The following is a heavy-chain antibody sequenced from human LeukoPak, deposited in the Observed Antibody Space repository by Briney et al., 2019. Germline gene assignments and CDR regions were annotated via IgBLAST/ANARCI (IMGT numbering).Heavy chain of an antibody. Sequence: PGGSLRLSCAASGFTFSSYSMRWVRQAPGKGLEWVAVTSYDGSNKYYADSVKGRFTISRDNSKHTLYLHMNSLRAEDTAVYYCARGLEYSSSSDYWGQGTLVTVSS. CDR2: TSYDGSNK. V-gene: IGHV3-30-3*01. CDR1: GFTFSSYS. CDR3: ARGLEYSSSSDY. D-gene: IGHD6-6*01. J-gene: IGHJ4*02.